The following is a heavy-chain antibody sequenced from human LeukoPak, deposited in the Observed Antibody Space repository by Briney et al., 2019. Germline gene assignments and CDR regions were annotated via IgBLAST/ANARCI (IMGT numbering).Heavy chain of an antibody. CDR3: ARETSGYYYKSYFDY. Sequence: PGGSLRLSCAASGFTFSSSWMHWVRQAPGKGLVWVSRINSDGSRTNYADSVKGRFTISRDNAKNTLYLQMSSLRAEDTAVYYCARETSGYYYKSYFDYWGQGTLVTVSS. V-gene: IGHV3-74*01. J-gene: IGHJ4*02. D-gene: IGHD3-22*01. CDR1: GFTFSSSW. CDR2: INSDGSRT.